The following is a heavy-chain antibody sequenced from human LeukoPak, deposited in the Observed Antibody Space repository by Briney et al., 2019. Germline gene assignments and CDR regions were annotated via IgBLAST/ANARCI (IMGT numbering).Heavy chain of an antibody. CDR3: ARARYDILTGYYNGYYFDY. J-gene: IGHJ4*02. V-gene: IGHV1-69*06. D-gene: IGHD3-9*01. CDR2: IIPIFGTA. CDR1: GGTFSSYA. Sequence: APVKVSCKASGGTFSSYAISWVRQAPGQGLEWMGGIIPIFGTANYAQKFQGRVTITADKSTSTAYMELSSLRSEDTAVYYCARARYDILTGYYNGYYFDYWGQGTLVTVSS.